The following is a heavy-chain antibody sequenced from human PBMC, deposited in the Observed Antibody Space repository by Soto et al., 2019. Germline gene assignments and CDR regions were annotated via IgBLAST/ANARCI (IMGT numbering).Heavy chain of an antibody. V-gene: IGHV3-74*01. D-gene: IGHD3-10*01. CDR2: INTDGSTT. CDR3: ARGASGNDYLDY. J-gene: IGHJ4*02. Sequence: EVQLVESGGNLVQPGGSLRLSCAASGFTFSSYWIHWVRQPPGKGLLWVSRINTDGSTTNYADSVKGRFTISRDNAKNTQYLQMNSLRAEDTAVYDCARGASGNDYLDYWGQGALVTISS. CDR1: GFTFSSYW.